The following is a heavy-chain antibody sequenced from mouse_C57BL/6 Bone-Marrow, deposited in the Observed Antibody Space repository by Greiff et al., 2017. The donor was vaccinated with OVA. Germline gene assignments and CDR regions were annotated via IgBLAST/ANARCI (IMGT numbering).Heavy chain of an antibody. Sequence: QVQLKESGAELMKPGASVKLSCKATGYTFTGYWIEWVKQRPGHGLEWIGEILPGSGSTNYNEKFKGKATFTADTSSNTAYMQHSSLPTEDSAIYYCASGGDPWFAYWGQGTLVTVSA. V-gene: IGHV1-9*01. CDR1: GYTFTGYW. CDR3: ASGGDPWFAY. D-gene: IGHD2-13*01. CDR2: ILPGSGST. J-gene: IGHJ3*01.